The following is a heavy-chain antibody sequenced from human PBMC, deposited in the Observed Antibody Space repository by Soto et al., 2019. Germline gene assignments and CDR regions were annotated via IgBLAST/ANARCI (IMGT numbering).Heavy chain of an antibody. J-gene: IGHJ6*02. CDR3: ATFTMVRGVIMALDYYYGMDV. V-gene: IGHV3-23*01. CDR1: GFTVSSYY. D-gene: IGHD3-10*01. Sequence: GGSLRLSCAASGFTVSSYYMSWVRQAPGKGLEWVSAISGSGGSTYYADSVKGRFTISRDNSKNTLYLQMNSLRAEDTAVYYCATFTMVRGVIMALDYYYGMDVWGQGTTVTVSS. CDR2: ISGSGGST.